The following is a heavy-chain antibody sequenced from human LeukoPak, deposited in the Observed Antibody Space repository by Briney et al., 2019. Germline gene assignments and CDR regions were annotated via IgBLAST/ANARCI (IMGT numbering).Heavy chain of an antibody. V-gene: IGHV5-51*01. CDR1: GYSFSNFW. D-gene: IGHD5-24*01. CDR2: IYPDDSDT. Sequence: GESLKISCETSGYSFSNFWIGWVRQMPRKGLEWMGIIYPDDSDTRYSPSFQGHVTISADKSITTAYLQWSSLTASDTAMYYCARGERAMATRKAGFDYWGQGTLVTVSS. CDR3: ARGERAMATRKAGFDY. J-gene: IGHJ4*02.